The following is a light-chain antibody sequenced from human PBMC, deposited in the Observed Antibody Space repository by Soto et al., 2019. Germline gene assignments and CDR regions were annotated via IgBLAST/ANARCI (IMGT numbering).Light chain of an antibody. V-gene: IGKV4-1*01. CDR1: QSVLSSSNNKNF. CDR2: WAS. Sequence: DIVMTQSPDSLAVSLGERATINCKSSQSVLSSSNNKNFLAWYQQKPGQPPKLLIYWASTRESGVPDGVSGSGSGTDFTLTISSLQAEDVAVSYCQQYYSPPQTFGPGTKVDIK. J-gene: IGKJ3*01. CDR3: QQYYSPPQT.